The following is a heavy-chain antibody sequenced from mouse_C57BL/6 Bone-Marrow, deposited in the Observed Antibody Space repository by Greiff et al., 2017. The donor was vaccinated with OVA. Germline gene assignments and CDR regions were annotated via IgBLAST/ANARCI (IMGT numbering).Heavy chain of an antibody. CDR2: IWRGGST. D-gene: IGHD3-2*02. CDR1: GFSLTRYG. Sequence: VQLTESGPGLVQPSQSLSLTCTVSGFSLTRYGVHWVRQSPGKGLEWLGVIWRGGSTDYTAAFMSRLSITKDNSKSQVFFKMNSLQADDTAIYYCASPAQAKAWFAYWGQGTLVTVSA. CDR3: ASPAQAKAWFAY. J-gene: IGHJ3*01. V-gene: IGHV2-5*01.